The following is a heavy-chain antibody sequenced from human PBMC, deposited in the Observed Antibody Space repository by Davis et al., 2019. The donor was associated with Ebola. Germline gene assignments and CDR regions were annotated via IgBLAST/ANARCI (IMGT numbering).Heavy chain of an antibody. CDR1: GGSISSYY. Sequence: MPSETLSLTCTVSGGSISSYYWSWIRQPPGKGLEWIGYIYYSGSTNYNPSLKSRVTISVDTSKNQFSLKLSSVTAADTAVYYCARHSWYYSYYYGMDVWGQGTTVTVSS. V-gene: IGHV4-59*08. CDR3: ARHSWYYSYYYGMDV. D-gene: IGHD6-13*01. CDR2: IYYSGST. J-gene: IGHJ6*02.